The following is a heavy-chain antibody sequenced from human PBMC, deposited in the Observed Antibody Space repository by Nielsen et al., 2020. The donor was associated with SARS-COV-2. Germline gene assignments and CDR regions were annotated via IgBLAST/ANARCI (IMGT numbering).Heavy chain of an antibody. CDR2: INSSGGRT. CDR1: GYTFTRHY. D-gene: IGHD2-15*01. CDR3: ARGGLVVVDSFDY. Sequence: ASVKVSCKTSGYTFTRHYVHWVRQAPGQGLEWMGLINSSGGRTIYAQMFQGRVTVTRDTSTSTVYMELSSLRSEDTAVYYCARGGLVVVDSFDYWGQGTLVTVSS. V-gene: IGHV1-46*01. J-gene: IGHJ4*02.